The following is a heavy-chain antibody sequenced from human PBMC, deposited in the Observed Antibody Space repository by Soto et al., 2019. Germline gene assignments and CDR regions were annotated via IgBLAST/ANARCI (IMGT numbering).Heavy chain of an antibody. CDR1: GGSISSGHYY. V-gene: IGHV4-30-4*01. CDR2: ISYSGST. CDR3: ARGYGRNFVF. J-gene: IGHJ4*02. Sequence: SETLSLTCTVSGGSISSGHYYWSWIRQPPGKGLEWIGLISYSGSTYYSPSLKSRVTISVDTSKNQFSLKLSSVTAADTAVYFCARGYGRNFVFWGQGTLVTVFS. D-gene: IGHD5-18*01.